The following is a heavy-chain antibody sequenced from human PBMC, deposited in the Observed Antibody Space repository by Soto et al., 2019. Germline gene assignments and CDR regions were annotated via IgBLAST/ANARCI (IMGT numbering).Heavy chain of an antibody. J-gene: IGHJ4*02. CDR2: IYHSGST. D-gene: IGHD1-26*01. CDR1: GGSISSSNW. V-gene: IGHV4-4*02. CDR3: ASLHVGQWELDY. Sequence: SETLSLTCAVSGGSISSSNWWSWVRQPPGKGLEWIGEIYHSGSTNYNPSLKSRVTISVDKSKNQFSLKLSSVTAADTAVYYCASLHVGQWELDYWGQGTLVTVSS.